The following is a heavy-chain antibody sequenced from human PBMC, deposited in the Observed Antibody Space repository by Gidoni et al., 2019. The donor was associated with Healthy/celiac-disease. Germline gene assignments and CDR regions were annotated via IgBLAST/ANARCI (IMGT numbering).Heavy chain of an antibody. CDR2: INPSGGST. J-gene: IGHJ3*02. D-gene: IGHD2-21*02. CDR1: GYTFTSYY. CDR3: ARLSPLRHHGGNSLGAFDI. V-gene: IGHV1-46*01. Sequence: QVQLVQSGAEVKKPGASVKVSCKASGYTFTSYYMHWVRQAPGQGLEWMGIINPSGGSTSYAQKFQGRVTMTRDTSTSTVYMELSSLRSEDTAVYYCARLSPLRHHGGNSLGAFDIWGQGTMVTVSS.